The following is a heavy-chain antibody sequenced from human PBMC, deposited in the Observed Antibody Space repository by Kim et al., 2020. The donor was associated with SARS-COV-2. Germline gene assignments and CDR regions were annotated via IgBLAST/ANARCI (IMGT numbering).Heavy chain of an antibody. CDR1: GFIFTDYT. D-gene: IGHD3-3*01. V-gene: IGHV3-64D*06. CDR3: VEIYWIFAY. J-gene: IGHJ4*02. CDR2: ISVNGITP. Sequence: GGSLRLSCSASGFIFTDYTMHWVRQAPGRRPEYVSAISVNGITPLTEKSRRARFTSSETNSKNRIYFKLTSLPTKNPAVFNGVEIYWIFAYWGRGTL.